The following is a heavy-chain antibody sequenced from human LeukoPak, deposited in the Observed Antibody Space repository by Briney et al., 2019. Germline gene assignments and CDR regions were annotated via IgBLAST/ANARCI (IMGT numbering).Heavy chain of an antibody. CDR3: ARDPRITMVPAQFDY. CDR1: GFTFSSYS. J-gene: IGHJ4*02. V-gene: IGHV3-21*01. D-gene: IGHD3-10*01. CDR2: ISSSSSYI. Sequence: PGGSLRLSCAASGFTFSSYSMDWVRQAPGKGLEWVSSISSSSSYIYYADSVKGRFTISRDNAKNSLYLRMNSLRAEDTAVYYCARDPRITMVPAQFDYWGQGTLVTVSS.